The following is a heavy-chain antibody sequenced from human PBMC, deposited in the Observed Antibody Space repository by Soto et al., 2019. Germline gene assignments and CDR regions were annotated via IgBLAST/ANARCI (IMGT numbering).Heavy chain of an antibody. J-gene: IGHJ6*03. D-gene: IGHD5-12*01. CDR1: GDSFNDYY. Sequence: ASVKVSCKSSGDSFNDYYLHWVRQAPGQGLEWMGWINPNSGVTKNAQNFQGWFTMYLDTSINTVYKERIRLSSVDTARYFRTREGGGATATLVYNYFHMDVWRKGTTVTDTS. CDR3: TREGGGATATLVYNYFHMDV. CDR2: INPNSGVT. V-gene: IGHV1-2*04.